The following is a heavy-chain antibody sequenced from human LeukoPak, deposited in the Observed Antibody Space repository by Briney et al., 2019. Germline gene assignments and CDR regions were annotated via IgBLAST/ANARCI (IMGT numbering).Heavy chain of an antibody. V-gene: IGHV3-7*01. CDR2: IKPDGSDR. Sequence: PAESLRLSCAASGFSFSTHWMNWVCQAPGGGLEWLANIKPDGSDRYYVDSVRGRFTISRDNAKNLVYLQIDSLRTEDTGVYYCSGRSGFSSIYWGQGTLVKVSS. CDR1: GFSFSTHW. CDR3: SGRSGFSSIY. D-gene: IGHD6-19*01. J-gene: IGHJ4*02.